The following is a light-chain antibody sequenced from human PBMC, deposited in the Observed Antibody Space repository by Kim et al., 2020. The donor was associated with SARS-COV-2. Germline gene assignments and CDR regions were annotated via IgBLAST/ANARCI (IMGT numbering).Light chain of an antibody. CDR1: QSIRTY. V-gene: IGKV1-39*01. CDR2: AAS. J-gene: IGKJ2*01. Sequence: DIQMTQSPASLSASVGDRVTITCRASQSIRTYLNWYQQKPGKAPNLLIYAASSLQSGVPSRFSGSGSGTEFTLTISSLQPEDFATYYCQQTYSTPYMYTFGQGTKLEIK. CDR3: QQTYSTPYMYT.